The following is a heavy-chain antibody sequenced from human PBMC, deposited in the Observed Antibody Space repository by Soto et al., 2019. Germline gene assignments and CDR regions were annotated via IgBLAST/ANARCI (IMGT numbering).Heavy chain of an antibody. Sequence: SETLSLTCTVSGGSISSSSYYWGWIRQPPGKGLEWIGSIYYSGSTYYNPSLKSRVTISVDTSKNQFSLKLSSVTAADTAVYYCARQEYSGYDWFPDGFDYWGQGTLVTVSS. J-gene: IGHJ4*02. CDR2: IYYSGST. D-gene: IGHD5-12*01. CDR1: GGSISSSSYY. V-gene: IGHV4-39*01. CDR3: ARQEYSGYDWFPDGFDY.